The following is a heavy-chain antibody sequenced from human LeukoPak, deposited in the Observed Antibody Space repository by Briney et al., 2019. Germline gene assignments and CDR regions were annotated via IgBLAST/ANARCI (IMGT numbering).Heavy chain of an antibody. J-gene: IGHJ4*02. CDR1: GFTFNNYN. V-gene: IGHV3-48*01. CDR3: ARAEALGLDY. CDR2: ITISSTTI. Sequence: PGGSLRLSCAASGFTFNNYNMNWVRQAPGKGLEWVSYITISSTTIYYADSVKGRFTISRDNSRNTLYLQMTSLRAEDTAVYYCARAEALGLDYWGQGTLVTVSS.